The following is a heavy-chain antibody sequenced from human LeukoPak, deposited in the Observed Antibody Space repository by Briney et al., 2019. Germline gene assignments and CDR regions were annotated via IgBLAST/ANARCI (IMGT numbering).Heavy chain of an antibody. D-gene: IGHD3-9*01. CDR2: IIPIFGTA. CDR3: ASDILTGNYYYYGMDV. V-gene: IGHV1-69*13. CDR1: GGTFSSYA. J-gene: IGHJ6*04. Sequence: ASVKVSCKASGGTFSSYAISWVRQAPGQGLEWMGGIIPIFGTANYAQKFRGRVTITADESTSTAYMELSSLRSEDTAVYYCASDILTGNYYYYGMDVWGKGTTVTVSS.